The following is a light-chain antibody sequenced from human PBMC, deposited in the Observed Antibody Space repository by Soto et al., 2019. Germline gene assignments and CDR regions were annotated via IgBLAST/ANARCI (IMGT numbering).Light chain of an antibody. V-gene: IGKV3-20*01. CDR2: GAS. Sequence: EVVLTQSPGTLSLSPGERATLSCRASQSVSNTYVAWYQHIPGQTPRLPIYGASNRATGIPDRFSGSGSGTDFTLTISRLEPEDFAVYYCQQHDSSPWMFGQGTKVDIK. CDR3: QQHDSSPWM. CDR1: QSVSNTY. J-gene: IGKJ1*01.